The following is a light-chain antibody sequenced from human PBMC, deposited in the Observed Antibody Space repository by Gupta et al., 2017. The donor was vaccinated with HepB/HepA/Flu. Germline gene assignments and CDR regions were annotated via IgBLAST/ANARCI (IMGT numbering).Light chain of an antibody. J-gene: IGKJ2*01. Sequence: LPVTLGQPATTSFSSSQSLVPSDGNTYFNWYQQGPGQSPRRLIYKVSIRDSGVPDRFSGSGSGTDFTLKISRGEAADVGVYFCMQYKYWPHTFGQGTKVDIK. CDR3: MQYKYWPHT. CDR2: KVS. V-gene: IGKV2-30*02. CDR1: QSLVPSDGNTY.